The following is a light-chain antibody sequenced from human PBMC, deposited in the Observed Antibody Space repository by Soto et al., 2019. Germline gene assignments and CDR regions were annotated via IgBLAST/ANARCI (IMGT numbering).Light chain of an antibody. V-gene: IGKV3-15*01. Sequence: IGKTKSPATLSVSQGDTATLPCRASQRVSSNFAWYQQRPGQAPRLLIYGASTRATGIPARFSGSGSGTEFTLTTSSLQSEDVAVYFCQQCTNWPPWTFGQGTNVDTK. CDR3: QQCTNWPPWT. CDR1: QRVSSN. CDR2: GAS. J-gene: IGKJ1*01.